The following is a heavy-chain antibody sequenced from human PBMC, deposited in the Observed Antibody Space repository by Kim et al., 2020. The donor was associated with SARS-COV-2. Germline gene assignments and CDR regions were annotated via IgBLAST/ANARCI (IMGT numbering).Heavy chain of an antibody. CDR2: IKSNTDGGTT. CDR1: GFTFSNSC. D-gene: IGHD6-13*01. Sequence: GGSLRLSCAASGFTFSNSCMSWVRQAPGKGLEWVCGIKSNTDGGTTAYAAPVRGRFTISRDESKTTLYLQRYSLKTADTAVYYCTTDALGGLRYSSSCYAPAGYFQHWGQGTLVTVSS. CDR3: TTDALGGLRYSSSCYAPAGYFQH. J-gene: IGHJ1*01. V-gene: IGHV3-15*01.